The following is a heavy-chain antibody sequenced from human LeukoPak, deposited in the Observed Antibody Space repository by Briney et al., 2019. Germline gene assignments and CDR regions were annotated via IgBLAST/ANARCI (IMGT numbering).Heavy chain of an antibody. Sequence: SETLSLTCAVYGGSFSGYYWSWIRQPPGKGLEWIGYIYYSGSTNYNPSLKSRVTISVDTSKNQFSLKLSSVTAADTAVYYCARQGYYDFWSGYLDWGQGTLVTVSS. D-gene: IGHD3-3*01. J-gene: IGHJ4*02. V-gene: IGHV4-59*01. CDR2: IYYSGST. CDR1: GGSFSGYY. CDR3: ARQGYYDFWSGYLD.